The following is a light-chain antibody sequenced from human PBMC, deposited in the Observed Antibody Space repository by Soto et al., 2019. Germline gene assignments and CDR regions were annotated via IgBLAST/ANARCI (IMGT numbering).Light chain of an antibody. J-gene: IGKJ4*01. V-gene: IGKV3D-20*01. CDR3: HQFGASHT. CDR1: QSLSNNF. Sequence: EIVLTQSPATLSLSPGEGVALSCGASQSLSNNFLAWYQQKPGLAPRLLIFDASTSATGIPDRFSGSGSGTDFTLTISRLEPEDFAVYYCHQFGASHTFGRGTKVEFK. CDR2: DAS.